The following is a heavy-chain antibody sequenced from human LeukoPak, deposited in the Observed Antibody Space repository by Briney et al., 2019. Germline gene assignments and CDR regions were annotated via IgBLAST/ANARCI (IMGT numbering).Heavy chain of an antibody. D-gene: IGHD3-16*01. CDR2: IRVDGSET. CDR1: GFTFSSIW. CDR3: AKNGGPHGMDV. V-gene: IGHV3-7*02. J-gene: IGHJ6*02. Sequence: GLSVRLSCATSGFTFSSIWMSWVRQAPGKGLEWVANIRVDGSETNYVDSVKGRFTISKDNAKKSLHLQMNSLRVEDTAVYYCAKNGGPHGMDVWGQGTTVTVS.